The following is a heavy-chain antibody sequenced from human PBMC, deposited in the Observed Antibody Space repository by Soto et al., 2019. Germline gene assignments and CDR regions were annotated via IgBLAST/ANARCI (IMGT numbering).Heavy chain of an antibody. V-gene: IGHV4-59*01. CDR1: GGSISSYY. D-gene: IGHD3-10*01. CDR3: ASARINMVREVITYNRDF. Sequence: PSETLSLTCTVSGGSISSYYWSWIRRPPGKGLEWIGYIYNSGSTHSNPSLQSRVTISVDTSKNQFSLKLSSVTAADTGIYYCASARINMVREVITYNRDFWGQGTTVTAS. CDR2: IYNSGST. J-gene: IGHJ6*02.